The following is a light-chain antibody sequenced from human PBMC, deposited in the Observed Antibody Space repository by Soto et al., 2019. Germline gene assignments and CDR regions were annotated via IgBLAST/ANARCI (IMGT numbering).Light chain of an antibody. CDR3: SSYTSSSTLEV. CDR1: SSDVGGYND. Sequence: QSALTQPASVSGSPGQSITISCTGTSSDVGGYNDVSWYQQHPGKAPKLMIYEVSNRPSGVSNRFSGSKSGNTASLTISGLQAEDEADYYCSSYTSSSTLEVFGGGTKVTVL. J-gene: IGLJ2*01. CDR2: EVS. V-gene: IGLV2-14*01.